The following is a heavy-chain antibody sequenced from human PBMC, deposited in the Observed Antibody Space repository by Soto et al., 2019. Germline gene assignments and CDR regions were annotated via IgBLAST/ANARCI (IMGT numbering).Heavy chain of an antibody. Sequence: SVKVSCKASGGTFSMYGISWVRQAPGQGLEWMGGIIPTFGTANYAQKFQGRVTITADKSTSTAYMELSSLRSEDTAVYYCAREDIVVVPPAHIANYYYYYGMTSGAKGPRSPSP. V-gene: IGHV1-69*06. CDR3: AREDIVVVPPAHIANYYYYYGMTS. J-gene: IGHJ6*02. D-gene: IGHD2-2*01. CDR1: GGTFSMYG. CDR2: IIPTFGTA.